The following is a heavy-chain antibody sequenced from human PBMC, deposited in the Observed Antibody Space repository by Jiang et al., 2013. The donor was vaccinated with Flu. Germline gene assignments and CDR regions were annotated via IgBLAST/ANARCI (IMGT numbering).Heavy chain of an antibody. J-gene: IGHJ5*02. V-gene: IGHV4-31*03. CDR2: IYYTGSA. D-gene: IGHD5-24*01. CDR1: GGPISRGGHY. CDR3: ARRSEAGYNVLEP. Sequence: GLVKPSQTLSLSCNVSGGPISRGGHYWSWIRQHPGEGLEWIGNIYYTGSAYYNPSLKSRVSMSVDTSKNHFSLTLTSVTAADTAVYYCARRSEAGYNVLEPWGQGTLVTVSS.